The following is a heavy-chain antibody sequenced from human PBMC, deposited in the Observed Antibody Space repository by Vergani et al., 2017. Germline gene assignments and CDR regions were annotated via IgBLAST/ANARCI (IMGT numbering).Heavy chain of an antibody. V-gene: IGHV4-59*01. CDR3: AGQIVVVDAFDI. CDR1: GGSISSYY. J-gene: IGHJ3*02. CDR2: IYYSGST. D-gene: IGHD2-15*01. Sequence: QVQLQESGPGLVKPSETLSLTCTVSGGSISSYYWSWIRQPPGKGLEWIGYIYYSGSTNYNPSLKSRVTISVDTSKNQFSLKLSSVTAADTAVYYCAGQIVVVDAFDIWGQGTMVTVSS.